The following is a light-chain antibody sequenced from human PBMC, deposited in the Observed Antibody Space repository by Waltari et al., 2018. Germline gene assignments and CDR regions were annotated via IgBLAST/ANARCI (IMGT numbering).Light chain of an antibody. CDR2: MVS. V-gene: IGKV2-30*02. Sequence: SPVHTDGNTYLHWFQQRPGQSPRRLIYMVSQRDSGVPDRFSGSGSGTDFTLKISRVEAEDVGIYYCMQSTHWPPWTFGQGTKVEIK. J-gene: IGKJ1*01. CDR3: MQSTHWPPWT. CDR1: SPVHTDGNTY.